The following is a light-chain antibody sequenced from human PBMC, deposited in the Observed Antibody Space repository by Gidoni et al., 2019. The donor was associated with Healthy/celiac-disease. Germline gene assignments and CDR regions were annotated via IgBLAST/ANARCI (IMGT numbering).Light chain of an antibody. V-gene: IGKV1-39*01. CDR1: QSISSY. J-gene: IGKJ2*01. CDR2: GAS. CDR3: QQSYSTPYT. Sequence: QSTQSPSSLSASVGDRVTITCRASQSISSYLNWYQQKPGKAPKPLIYGASSLQSGVPSRFSGSGSGTDFTLTISSLQPEDFATYYCQQSYSTPYTFGQGTKLEIK.